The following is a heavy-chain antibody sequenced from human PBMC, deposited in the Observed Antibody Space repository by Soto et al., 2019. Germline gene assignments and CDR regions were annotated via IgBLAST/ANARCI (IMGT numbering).Heavy chain of an antibody. D-gene: IGHD3-16*02. CDR2: IYSGGST. CDR1: GFTVSSNY. V-gene: IGHV3-53*01. J-gene: IGHJ4*02. Sequence: PGGSLRLSCAASGFTVSSNYMSWVRQAPGKGLEWVSVIYSGGSTYYADSVKGRFTISRDNSKNTLYLQMNSLRAEDTAVYYRARAGEMGYDYVWGSYPLDCWGQGTLVTVSS. CDR3: ARAGEMGYDYVWGSYPLDC.